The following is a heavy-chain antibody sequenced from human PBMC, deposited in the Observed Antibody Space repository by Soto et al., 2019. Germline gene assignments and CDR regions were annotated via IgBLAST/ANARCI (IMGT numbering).Heavy chain of an antibody. D-gene: IGHD6-19*01. CDR1: GFNFGVFG. CDR3: ALTRRSSLLEVAGPGFEY. J-gene: IGHJ4*02. CDR2: LSYEGSEE. Sequence: GGSLRLSCAASGFNFGVFGMHWVRQAPGKGLEWLSVLSYEGSEEYYADSVRGRFTISRDNSKNTLFLQMDSLRVDDTGVYYCALTRRSSLLEVAGPGFEYWGQGALVTVSS. V-gene: IGHV3-30*03.